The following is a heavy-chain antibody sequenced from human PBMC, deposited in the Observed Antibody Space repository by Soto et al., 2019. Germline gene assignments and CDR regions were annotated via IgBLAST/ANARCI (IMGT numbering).Heavy chain of an antibody. CDR3: ATESYSGYDTYDAFDI. J-gene: IGHJ3*02. D-gene: IGHD5-12*01. CDR2: FDPEDGET. V-gene: IGHV1-24*01. Sequence: GASVNVSCKVSGYTPTEFYLQWGRPAPGKGLELMGGFDPEDGETIYAQKFQGRVTMTEDTSTDTAYMELSSLRSEDTAVYYCATESYSGYDTYDAFDIWGQGTMVTVSS. CDR1: GYTPTEFY.